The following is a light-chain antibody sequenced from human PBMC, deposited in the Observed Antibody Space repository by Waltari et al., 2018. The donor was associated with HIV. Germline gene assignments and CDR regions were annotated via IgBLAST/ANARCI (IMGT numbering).Light chain of an antibody. J-gene: IGLJ1*01. CDR1: ASDIGRFNF. CDR2: DVN. CDR3: TSYTVNSTGV. Sequence: QSALSQTASVSASPGQSVAISCSGSASDIGRFNFVSWYQQHPDKTPRLILFDVNNWPSGNSDRFSRSESRTTASQTISTVETVDEAEYYCTSYTVNSTGVFGSGTKLTVL. V-gene: IGLV2-14*03.